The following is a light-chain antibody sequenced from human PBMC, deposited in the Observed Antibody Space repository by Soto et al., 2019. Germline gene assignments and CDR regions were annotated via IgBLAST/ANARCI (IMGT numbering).Light chain of an antibody. V-gene: IGLV2-14*01. CDR1: SSDVGGYNY. CDR3: SSYTSTSTYV. Sequence: QSALTQPASVSGSPGQSITISCTGTSSDVGGYNYVSWYQQYPGKAPKLMIYHVSNRPSGVSSRCSGSKSGTSASLTISGLQAEDEADYYCSSYTSTSTYVFGTGTKLTVL. J-gene: IGLJ1*01. CDR2: HVS.